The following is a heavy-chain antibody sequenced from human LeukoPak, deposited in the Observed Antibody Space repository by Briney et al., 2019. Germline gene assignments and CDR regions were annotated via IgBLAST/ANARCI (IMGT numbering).Heavy chain of an antibody. D-gene: IGHD6-13*01. CDR2: VHYSGST. V-gene: IGHV4-39*01. J-gene: IGHJ4*02. CDR1: GGSISSSDYY. CDR3: ATVAALLARHSFDY. Sequence: SETLSLTCTVAGGSISSSDYYWGWLRQPPGKGLEWIGSVHYSGSTYYNPSLKSRVTISVDTSKNQFSLRLTSVTAPDTSVYYCATVAALLARHSFDYWGQGTLVTVSS.